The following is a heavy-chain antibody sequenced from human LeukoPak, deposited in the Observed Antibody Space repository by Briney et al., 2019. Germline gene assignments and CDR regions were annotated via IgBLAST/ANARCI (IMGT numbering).Heavy chain of an antibody. J-gene: IGHJ6*02. CDR3: AKGKKLSGSYSRVYYYYGMDV. D-gene: IGHD1-26*01. Sequence: GRSLRLSCAASGFTFDDYAMHWVRQAPGKGLEWVSGISWNSGSIGYADSVKGRFTISRDNAKNSLYLQMYSLRAEDTALYYCAKGKKLSGSYSRVYYYYGMDVWGQGITVTVSS. CDR1: GFTFDDYA. V-gene: IGHV3-9*01. CDR2: ISWNSGSI.